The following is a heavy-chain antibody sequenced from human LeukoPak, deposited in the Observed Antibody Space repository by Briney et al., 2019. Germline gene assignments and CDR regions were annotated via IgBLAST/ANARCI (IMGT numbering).Heavy chain of an antibody. CDR3: ARDAVYDSSGYSDY. CDR1: GFTFSDYY. CDR2: ISSSSSYI. J-gene: IGHJ4*02. V-gene: IGHV3-11*06. Sequence: GGSLRLSCAASGFTFSDYYMSWIRQAPGKGLEWVSYISSSSSYIYYADSVKGRFTISRDNAKNSLYLQMNSLRAEDTAVYYCARDAVYDSSGYSDYWGQGTLVTVSS. D-gene: IGHD3-22*01.